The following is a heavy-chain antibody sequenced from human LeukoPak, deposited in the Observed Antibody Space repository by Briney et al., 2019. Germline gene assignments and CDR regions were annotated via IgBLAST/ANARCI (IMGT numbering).Heavy chain of an antibody. CDR3: TRDFRVYYYYYMDV. CDR2: IRSKAYGGHT. V-gene: IGHV3-49*01. Sequence: PGRSLRLSCTASGFTLGDYAMSWFRQAPGKGLGWVGFIRSKAYGGHTEYTARVKGRFTISRDDYKSIAYLQMNRLKTEDTAVYYCTRDFRVYYYYYMDVWGKGTTVTVSS. J-gene: IGHJ6*03. CDR1: GFTLGDYA.